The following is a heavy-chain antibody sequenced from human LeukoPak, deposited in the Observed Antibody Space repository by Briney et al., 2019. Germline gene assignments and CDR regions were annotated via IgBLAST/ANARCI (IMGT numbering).Heavy chain of an antibody. Sequence: PSETLSLTCTVSGVSTSSYYWSWIRQPPGQGLEWIGYVYYSGNTNYSPPLKSRVTISIDTSRNQFSLRLSSVTAADTAVYYCARVGSGCFDSWGQGTLVTVSS. J-gene: IGHJ4*02. CDR1: GVSTSSYY. D-gene: IGHD6-19*01. CDR2: VYYSGNT. CDR3: ARVGSGCFDS. V-gene: IGHV4-59*01.